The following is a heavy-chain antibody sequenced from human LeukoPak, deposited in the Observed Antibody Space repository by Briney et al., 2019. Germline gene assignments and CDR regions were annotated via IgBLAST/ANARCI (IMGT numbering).Heavy chain of an antibody. CDR3: TRSMNYYGSGTSSFDF. CDR1: GDSISTYY. V-gene: IGHV4-59*01. CDR2: IYYGGST. Sequence: SETLSLTCTVSGDSISTYYWSWIRQPPGKGLEWVGYIYYGGSTNYNPSLKSRVTVSVDTSKNQFSLKLTSVTAADTAVYYCTRSMNYYGSGTSSFDFWGQGTLVTVSS. D-gene: IGHD3-10*01. J-gene: IGHJ4*02.